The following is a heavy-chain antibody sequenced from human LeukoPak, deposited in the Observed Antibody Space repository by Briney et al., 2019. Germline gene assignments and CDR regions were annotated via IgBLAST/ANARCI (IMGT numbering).Heavy chain of an antibody. J-gene: IGHJ4*02. CDR3: ARDGFSSAINF. CDR1: GLNFDDNA. D-gene: IGHD2-21*02. CDR2: IYWQSGLI. V-gene: IGHV3-9*01. Sequence: GGSVRLSCAASGLNFDDNAMHWVRQPPGKGLEWVSGIYWQSGLIGYADSVRGRFTISRDNAKNSLYLQMNSLRAEDTAVYYCARDGFSSAINFWGQGTLVTVSS.